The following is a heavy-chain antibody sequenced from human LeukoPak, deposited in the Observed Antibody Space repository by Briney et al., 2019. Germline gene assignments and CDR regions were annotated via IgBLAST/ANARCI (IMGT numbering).Heavy chain of an antibody. V-gene: IGHV4-31*11. J-gene: IGHJ4*02. CDR3: ARVETVTSDLSLKFDH. Sequence: SETLSLTCAVSGGSLSSDGSYWTWIRQHPGKGLEHIGYISYRGSIYYNPSLKSRITISQDMSKNQFSLKLSSVTAADTAVYYCARVETVTSDLSLKFDHWGQGTLVTVSS. CDR1: GGSLSSDGSY. CDR2: ISYRGSI. D-gene: IGHD4-17*01.